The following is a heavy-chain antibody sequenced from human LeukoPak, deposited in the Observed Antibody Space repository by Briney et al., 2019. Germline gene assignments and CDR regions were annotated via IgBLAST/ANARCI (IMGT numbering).Heavy chain of an antibody. CDR3: ARPRYYYGLEIQYYFDY. J-gene: IGHJ4*02. D-gene: IGHD3-10*01. Sequence: GESLKISCQGSGYSFTNYWIGWVRQMPGKGLEWMGIIYPGDSDTRYSPSFQGQVTISADKSISTAYLQWSSLKASDTAKYYCARPRYYYGLEIQYYFDYWGQGTLVTVSS. CDR1: GYSFTNYW. V-gene: IGHV5-51*01. CDR2: IYPGDSDT.